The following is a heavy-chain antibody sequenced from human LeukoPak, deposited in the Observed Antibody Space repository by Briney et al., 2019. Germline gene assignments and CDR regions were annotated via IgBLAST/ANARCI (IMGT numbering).Heavy chain of an antibody. Sequence: GSLRLSCAASGFAFSSYAMSWVRQAPGKGLEWVSAIGGSGGSTYYADSVKGRFTISRDNSKNTLYPQMNSLRAEDTAVYYCAKDRDLVGATVDYWGQGTLVTVSS. J-gene: IGHJ4*02. V-gene: IGHV3-23*01. CDR3: AKDRDLVGATVDY. D-gene: IGHD1-26*01. CDR2: IGGSGGST. CDR1: GFAFSSYA.